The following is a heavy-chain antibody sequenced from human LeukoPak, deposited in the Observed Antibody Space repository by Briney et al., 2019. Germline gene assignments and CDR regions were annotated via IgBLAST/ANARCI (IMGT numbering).Heavy chain of an antibody. V-gene: IGHV3-48*03. Sequence: PGGSLRLSCAASGFTFSSYEMNWVRQAPGKGLEWVSYISSSGNTIYYTDSVKGRFTISRDNAKNSLYLQMNSLRAEDTAVYYCARDGYDYVWGSYRYPLEYWGQGTLVTVSS. J-gene: IGHJ4*02. D-gene: IGHD3-16*02. CDR3: ARDGYDYVWGSYRYPLEY. CDR2: ISSSGNTI. CDR1: GFTFSSYE.